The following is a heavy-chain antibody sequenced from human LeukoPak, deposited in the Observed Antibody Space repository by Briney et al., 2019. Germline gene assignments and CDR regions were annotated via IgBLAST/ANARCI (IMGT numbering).Heavy chain of an antibody. CDR3: ARDSHSSSYDY. CDR2: ISSSSSYI. J-gene: IGHJ4*02. Sequence: GGPLRLSCAASGFTFSSYSMNWVRQAPGKGLEGVSSISSSSSYIYYADSVKGRFTISRDNAKNSLYLQMNSLRAEDTAVYYCARDSHSSSYDYWGQGTLVTVSS. D-gene: IGHD6-6*01. CDR1: GFTFSSYS. V-gene: IGHV3-21*01.